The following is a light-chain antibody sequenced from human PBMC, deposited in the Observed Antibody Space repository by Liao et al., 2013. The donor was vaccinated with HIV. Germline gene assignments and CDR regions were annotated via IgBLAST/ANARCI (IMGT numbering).Light chain of an antibody. V-gene: IGLV3-21*04. CDR3: QVWDRTSDQAV. CDR2: SDS. J-gene: IGLJ2*01. CDR1: NIGSKS. Sequence: SYELTQPPSVSVAPGKTASITCGGNNIGSKSVHWYQQKPGQAPVLVIYSDSDRPSGIPERVSGSNSGNTATLTISRVEAGDEADYYCQVWDRTSDQAVFGGGTKLTVL.